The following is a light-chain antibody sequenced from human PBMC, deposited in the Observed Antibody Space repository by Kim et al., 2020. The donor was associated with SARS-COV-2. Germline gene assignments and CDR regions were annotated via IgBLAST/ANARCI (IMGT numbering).Light chain of an antibody. CDR1: QSVSTNY. CDR3: QPYGSSPLLT. Sequence: ESVLTQSPGTLSLSPGEGATLSCRASQSVSTNYLAWYQQKPGQAPRLLIYSASRRATGIPDRFSGSASGTDFTLTISRLEPEDFAVYYCQPYGSSPLLTFRGGTQVDIQ. CDR2: SAS. J-gene: IGKJ4*01. V-gene: IGKV3-20*01.